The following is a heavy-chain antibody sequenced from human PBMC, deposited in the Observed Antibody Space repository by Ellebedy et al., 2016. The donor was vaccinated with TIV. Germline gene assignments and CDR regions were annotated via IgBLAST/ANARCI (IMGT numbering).Heavy chain of an antibody. CDR2: VYYSGST. D-gene: IGHD3-10*01. V-gene: IGHV4-31*01. CDR1: GASIDSGGYY. J-gene: IGHJ5*02. CDR3: ARHIRITMIRGVITNWFDP. Sequence: MPSETLSLTCTVSGASIDSGGYYWSWIRQLPGKGLEWIGYVYYSGSTYYNPSLRSPVTISVDTSKKHFSLKLTSVTAADTAVYYCARHIRITMIRGVITNWFDPWGQGTLVTVSS.